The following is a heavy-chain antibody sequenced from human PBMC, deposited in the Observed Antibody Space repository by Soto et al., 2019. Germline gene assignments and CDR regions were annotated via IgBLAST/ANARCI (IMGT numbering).Heavy chain of an antibody. CDR2: IYWDDDK. CDR3: AHSDGSGSLTHTFAY. J-gene: IGHJ4*01. CDR1: GFSLSTRAVS. D-gene: IGHD3-10*01. Sequence: VSGPTLVNPTQTLTLTCTFSGFSLSTRAVSVGWIRQPPGKALEWLALIYWDDDKRYSPSLKSRLTITKDTSKNQVVLTMTSMDPVDTATYYCAHSDGSGSLTHTFAYWGHGTLVTVSS. V-gene: IGHV2-5*02.